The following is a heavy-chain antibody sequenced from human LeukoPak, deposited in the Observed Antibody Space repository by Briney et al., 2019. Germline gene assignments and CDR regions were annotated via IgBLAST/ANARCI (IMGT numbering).Heavy chain of an antibody. CDR1: SGSFSGYY. D-gene: IGHD3-22*01. J-gene: IGHJ3*02. V-gene: IGHV4-34*01. Sequence: PSETLSLTCAVYSGSFSGYYWSWIRQPPGKGLEWIGEINHSGSTNYNPSLKSRVTISADTSKNQFSLKLSSVTAADTAVYYCASGFSYDSSASSFDIWGQGTMVTVSS. CDR2: INHSGST. CDR3: ASGFSYDSSASSFDI.